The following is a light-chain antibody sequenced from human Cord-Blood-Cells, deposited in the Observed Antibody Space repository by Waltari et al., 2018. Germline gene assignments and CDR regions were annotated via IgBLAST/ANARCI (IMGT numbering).Light chain of an antibody. CDR3: SSYTSSSTVV. CDR2: EVS. J-gene: IGLJ2*01. V-gene: IGLV2-14*01. CDR1: SSDVGGYNY. Sequence: QSALTQPASVSGSPGQSITISCPGTSSDVGGYNYVSWYQQHPGKAPKLMIYEVSNLPSGVSKRVSGSKSGNTASLTISGLQAEDEADYYCSSYTSSSTVVFGGGTRLTVL.